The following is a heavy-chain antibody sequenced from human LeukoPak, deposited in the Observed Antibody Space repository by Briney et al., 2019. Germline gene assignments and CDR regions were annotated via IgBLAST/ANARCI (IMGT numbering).Heavy chain of an antibody. J-gene: IGHJ4*02. CDR3: ARDGDYYGSGSFGY. CDR1: GYTFTGYF. D-gene: IGHD3-10*01. CDR2: INPNSGGT. V-gene: IGHV1-2*02. Sequence: ASVKVSCKASGYTFTGYFMHWVRQAPGQGLEWMGWINPNSGGTKYAQKFQGRVTMTRDTSISTAYMELRSLRSDDTAVYYCARDGDYYGSGSFGYWGQGTLVTVSS.